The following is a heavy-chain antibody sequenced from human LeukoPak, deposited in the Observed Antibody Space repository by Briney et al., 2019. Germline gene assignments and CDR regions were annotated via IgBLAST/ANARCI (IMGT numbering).Heavy chain of an antibody. Sequence: GGSLRLSCAASGFTVSSNYMNWVRQAPGKGLEWVSSISSASDIYYADSVKGRFTISRDNAKNSVYLQMNNLRAEDTAVYYCARGDFQWLVPPYYFDYWGQGTLVTVSS. CDR1: GFTVSSNY. CDR2: ISSASDI. D-gene: IGHD6-19*01. J-gene: IGHJ4*02. V-gene: IGHV3-69-1*01. CDR3: ARGDFQWLVPPYYFDY.